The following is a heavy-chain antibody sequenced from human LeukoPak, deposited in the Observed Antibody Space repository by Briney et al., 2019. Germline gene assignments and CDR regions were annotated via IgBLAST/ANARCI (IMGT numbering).Heavy chain of an antibody. D-gene: IGHD2-15*01. CDR3: ARGPLGYCTGGNCYPSAFHYMDV. V-gene: IGHV4-61*02. J-gene: IGHJ6*03. Sequence: KSSQTLSLTCTVSGGSISSGSYYWSWIRQPAGKGLEWIGRIYTSGSTNYSPSLKGRVTISVDTSKNQFSLKVNFVIAADTAVYYCARGPLGYCTGGNCYPSAFHYMDVWGKGTTVTVSS. CDR1: GGSISSGSYY. CDR2: IYTSGST.